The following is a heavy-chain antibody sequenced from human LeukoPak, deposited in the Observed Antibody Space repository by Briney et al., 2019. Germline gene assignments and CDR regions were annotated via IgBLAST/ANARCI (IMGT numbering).Heavy chain of an antibody. D-gene: IGHD1-26*01. Sequence: PGGSLRLSCAASGFTFSSYSMNWVRQAPGKGLEWVSYISSSSSTIYYADSVKGRFTISRDNAKNSLYLQMNSLRAEDTAVYYCARGASSGAFDIWGQGTMVTVSS. CDR1: GFTFSSYS. V-gene: IGHV3-48*04. CDR3: ARGASSGAFDI. CDR2: ISSSSSTI. J-gene: IGHJ3*02.